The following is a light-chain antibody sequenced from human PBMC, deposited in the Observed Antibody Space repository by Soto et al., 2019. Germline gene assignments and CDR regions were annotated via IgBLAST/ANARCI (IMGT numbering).Light chain of an antibody. J-gene: IGLJ2*01. CDR1: IRDVGGYNL. Sequence: QSALTQPASVSGSPGQSVTISCTGTIRDVGGYNLVSWYQQHPGRAPQLIIYEVSNRPSGISYRFSGSKSGNTASLTISGLQAEDEADYYCSSYTSSSSLIFGGGTKLTVL. CDR3: SSYTSSSSLI. CDR2: EVS. V-gene: IGLV2-14*01.